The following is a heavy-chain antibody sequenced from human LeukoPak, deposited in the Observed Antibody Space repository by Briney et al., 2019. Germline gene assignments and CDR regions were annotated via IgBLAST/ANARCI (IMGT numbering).Heavy chain of an antibody. J-gene: IGHJ3*02. Sequence: GGSLRLSCAASGFTVSSNYMSWVRQAPGKGLEWVSVIYSGGSTYYADSVKGRFTISRDNSKSTLYLQMNSLRAEDTAVYYCARGDGNDAFDIWGQGTMVTVSS. V-gene: IGHV3-53*01. D-gene: IGHD2-21*02. CDR3: ARGDGNDAFDI. CDR2: IYSGGST. CDR1: GFTVSSNY.